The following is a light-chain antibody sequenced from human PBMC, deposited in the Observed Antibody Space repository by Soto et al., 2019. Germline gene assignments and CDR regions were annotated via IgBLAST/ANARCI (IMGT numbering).Light chain of an antibody. V-gene: IGKV2-28*01. Sequence: DVVMTQSPLSLPATPGEPASISCRSSQSLLHTNGYNYLHWYLQKPGQSPQLLIYGGSNRASGVPYRFSGSGSGTDFTLKISEVETEDVGVYYCMQAIRTPYTFGQGTKVEIK. CDR1: QSLLHTNGYNY. CDR2: GGS. CDR3: MQAIRTPYT. J-gene: IGKJ1*01.